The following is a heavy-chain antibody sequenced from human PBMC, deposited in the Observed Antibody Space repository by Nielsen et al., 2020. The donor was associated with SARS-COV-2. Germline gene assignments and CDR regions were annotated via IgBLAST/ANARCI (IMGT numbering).Heavy chain of an antibody. D-gene: IGHD3-3*01. V-gene: IGHV3-15*01. J-gene: IGHJ6*02. Sequence: GESLKISCAASGFTFSNAWMSWVRQAPGKGLEWVGRIKSKTDGGTTDYAAPVKGRFTISRDDSKNTLYLQMNSLKTEDTAVYYCTTCSSTSCSTTYYDFWSGYYSSYYYYGMDVWGQGTTVTVSS. CDR3: TTCSSTSCSTTYYDFWSGYYSSYYYYGMDV. CDR1: GFTFSNAW. CDR2: IKSKTDGGTT.